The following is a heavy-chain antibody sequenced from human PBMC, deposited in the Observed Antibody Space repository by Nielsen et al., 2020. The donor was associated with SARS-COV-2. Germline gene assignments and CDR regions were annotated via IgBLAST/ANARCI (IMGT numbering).Heavy chain of an antibody. Sequence: GESLKISCAASGFTFSSYTLSWVRQAPGKGLEWVAGISGSGGTTDYADSAKGRFAITRDNSGNTLYLHMNSLRAEDTAVYYCTSAPRSSVTPPWDYWGQGILVTVSS. CDR2: ISGSGGTT. J-gene: IGHJ4*02. CDR3: TSAPRSSVTPPWDY. D-gene: IGHD4-17*01. V-gene: IGHV3-23*01. CDR1: GFTFSSYT.